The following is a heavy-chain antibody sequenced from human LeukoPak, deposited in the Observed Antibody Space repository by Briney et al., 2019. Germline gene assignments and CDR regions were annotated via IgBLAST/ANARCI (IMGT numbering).Heavy chain of an antibody. CDR2: IFYLGNT. J-gene: IGHJ5*02. CDR1: GGSISSGNYY. Sequence: SQTLSLTCTVPGGSISSGNYYWSWIRQPPGKVLEWIGYIFYLGNTYYTPSLKSRVTISVDTSKNQFSLKLSSVTAADTAVYYCARKYPDHWFDPWGQGTLVTVSS. V-gene: IGHV4-30-4*01. CDR3: ARKYPDHWFDP. D-gene: IGHD6-6*01.